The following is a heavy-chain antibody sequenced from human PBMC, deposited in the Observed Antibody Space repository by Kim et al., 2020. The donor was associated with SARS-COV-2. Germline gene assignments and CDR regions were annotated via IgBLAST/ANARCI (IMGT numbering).Heavy chain of an antibody. Sequence: SETLSLTCTVSGGSISSYYWSWIRQPAGKGLEWIGRIYSSGSTNYSPSLKSRVTMSVDTSKNQFSLKLSSVTAADTAVYYCARGSSSPSRAYYYYYGMDVWGQGTTVTVSS. J-gene: IGHJ6*02. CDR2: IYSSGST. D-gene: IGHD2-2*01. V-gene: IGHV4-4*07. CDR3: ARGSSSPSRAYYYYYGMDV. CDR1: GGSISSYY.